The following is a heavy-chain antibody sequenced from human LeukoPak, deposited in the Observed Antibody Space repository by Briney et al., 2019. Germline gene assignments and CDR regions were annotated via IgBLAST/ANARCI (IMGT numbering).Heavy chain of an antibody. J-gene: IGHJ3*02. CDR2: INLNSGGT. D-gene: IGHD2-2*02. CDR3: ASDWGLSQLEYCSNTNCYMGAFDI. V-gene: IGHV1-2*02. CDR1: GYTFNGYY. Sequence: ASVKVSCKASGYTFNGYYMHWVRQAPAQGLEWMGWINLNSGGTNYAQKFQGRVTMTRDTSISTAYMELNRLRSDDTAVYYCASDWGLSQLEYCSNTNCYMGAFDIWGQGTMVTVSS.